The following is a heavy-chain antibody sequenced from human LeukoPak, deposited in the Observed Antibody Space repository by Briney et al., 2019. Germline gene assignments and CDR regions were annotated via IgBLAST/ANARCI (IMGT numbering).Heavy chain of an antibody. CDR1: GDSISSSDYY. V-gene: IGHV4-39*01. Sequence: SETLSLTCTVSGDSISSSDYYWGWIRQPPGKGLEWIGSMSYSGSTDYNPPLKSRVTISVDTSKNQFSLKLSSVTAADRAVYYCARWYSSGWAFDYWGQGTLVTVSS. CDR3: ARWYSSGWAFDY. D-gene: IGHD6-19*01. J-gene: IGHJ4*02. CDR2: MSYSGST.